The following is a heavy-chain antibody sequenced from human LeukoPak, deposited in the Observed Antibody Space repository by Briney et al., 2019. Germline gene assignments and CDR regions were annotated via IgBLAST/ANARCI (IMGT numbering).Heavy chain of an antibody. CDR3: AGDVEGCSSTSCYTGDY. V-gene: IGHV3-64*01. J-gene: IGHJ4*02. CDR1: GFTFSSYA. Sequence: GGSLRLSCAASGFTFSSYAMHWVRQAPGKGLEYVSAVSSNGGSTYYANSVKGRFTISRDNSKNTLYLQMGSLRAEDMAVYYCAGDVEGCSSTSCYTGDYWGQGTLVTVSS. D-gene: IGHD2-2*02. CDR2: VSSNGGST.